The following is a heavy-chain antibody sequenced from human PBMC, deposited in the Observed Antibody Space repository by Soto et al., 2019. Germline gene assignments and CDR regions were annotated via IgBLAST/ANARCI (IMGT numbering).Heavy chain of an antibody. CDR2: IKEDGIDK. Sequence: GGALRLSCTASGFTFSRDWMAWVRQAPGKGLEWVGNIKEDGIDKYYVDSVKGRFTMARDNAKNLLYLQMNSLRAEDTAVYYCARHGDSDFEHWGRGTLVTVSS. CDR3: ARHGDSDFEH. D-gene: IGHD2-21*01. CDR1: GFTFSRDW. J-gene: IGHJ4*02. V-gene: IGHV3-7*01.